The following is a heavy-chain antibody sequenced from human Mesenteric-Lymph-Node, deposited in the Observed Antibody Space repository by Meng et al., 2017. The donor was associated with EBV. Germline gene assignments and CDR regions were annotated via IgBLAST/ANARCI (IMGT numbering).Heavy chain of an antibody. CDR2: VYYRGST. CDR1: GGSISSSSAY. CDR3: ARNVGSGSSTEFDF. D-gene: IGHD6-19*01. Sequence: LPLPRSGPGLVKPLHTLPLTCTVSGGSISSSSAYWGWVRQPPGKGLEWLGYVYYRGSTYYNPSLKSRVTISLDTSKNQFSLRLTSVTAADTAVYYCARNVGSGSSTEFDFWGQGTLVTVSS. V-gene: IGHV4-39*01. J-gene: IGHJ4*02.